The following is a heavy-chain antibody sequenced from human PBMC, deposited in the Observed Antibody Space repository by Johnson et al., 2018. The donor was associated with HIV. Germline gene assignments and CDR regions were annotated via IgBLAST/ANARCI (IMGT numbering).Heavy chain of an antibody. J-gene: IGHJ3*02. CDR1: GFTFDDYG. Sequence: VQLVESGGGVVRPGGSLRLSCAASGFTFDDYGMSWVRQAPGKGLEWVSGINWNGDSTGYADSVKGRVTISRDNAKNTLYLQMNSLRAEDTAVFYCARDHSSGPDAFDIWGQGTMVTVSS. V-gene: IGHV3-20*04. CDR2: INWNGDST. CDR3: ARDHSSGPDAFDI. D-gene: IGHD6-19*01.